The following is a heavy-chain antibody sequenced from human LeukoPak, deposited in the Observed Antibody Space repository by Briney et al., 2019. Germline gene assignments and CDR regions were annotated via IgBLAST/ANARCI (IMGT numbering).Heavy chain of an antibody. CDR1: GFAFNKYG. J-gene: IGHJ4*02. Sequence: ASVKVSCKASGFAFNKYGFSWVRQAPGQGPEWLGWISAYDGRTNYAQNLQGRLTLTTDTSTTTAYMELRSLTSADTAVYYCARDPSNTVGRNIYFDYWGQGTLVTVSS. CDR3: ARDPSNTVGRNIYFDY. CDR2: ISAYDGRT. V-gene: IGHV1-18*01. D-gene: IGHD1-14*01.